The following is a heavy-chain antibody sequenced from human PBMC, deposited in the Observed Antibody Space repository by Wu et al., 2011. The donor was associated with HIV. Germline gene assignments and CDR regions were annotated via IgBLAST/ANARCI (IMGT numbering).Heavy chain of an antibody. J-gene: IGHJ3*02. D-gene: IGHD7-27*01. CDR2: INPSGGST. CDR1: GYTFTGYY. Sequence: QVQLVQSGAEVKKPGASVKVSCKASGYTFTGYYMHWVRQAPGQGPEWMGIINPSGGSTNYAQRFQGRVTLTRDTSTRTVYMELSSLRSEDTAVYYCASPRDAWGPRAIGSFDIWGQGQWSPVSS. CDR3: ASPRDAWGPRAIGSFDI. V-gene: IGHV1-46*01.